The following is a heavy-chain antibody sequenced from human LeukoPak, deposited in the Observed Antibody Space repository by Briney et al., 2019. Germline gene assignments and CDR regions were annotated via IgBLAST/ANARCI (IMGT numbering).Heavy chain of an antibody. V-gene: IGHV3-48*02. CDR1: GFTFGTYA. J-gene: IGHJ4*02. Sequence: GGSLRLSCAASGFTFGTYAMSWVRQPPGKGLEWLSYISSSSSTIHYADSVKGRFTISRDNAKDSLYLQMSSLRDEDTAVYYCARDGVGAAVDYWGQGTLVAVSS. CDR3: ARDGVGAAVDY. D-gene: IGHD1-26*01. CDR2: ISSSSSTI.